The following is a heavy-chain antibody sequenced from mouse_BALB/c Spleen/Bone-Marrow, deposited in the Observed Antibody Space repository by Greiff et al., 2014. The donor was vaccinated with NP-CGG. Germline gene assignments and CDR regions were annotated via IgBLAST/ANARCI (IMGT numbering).Heavy chain of an antibody. CDR2: INPNNGNT. CDR3: TRRDY. V-gene: IGHV1S81*02. CDR1: GYTFTSYY. Sequence: QVQLQQSGAELVKPGASVKLSCKASGYTFTSYYMYWVKQRPRQGLEWIGGINPNNGNTNFSETFKSKATLTVDKSFSTAYMQLSSLTSEDSAVYYCTRRDYWGQGTTLTVSS. J-gene: IGHJ2*01.